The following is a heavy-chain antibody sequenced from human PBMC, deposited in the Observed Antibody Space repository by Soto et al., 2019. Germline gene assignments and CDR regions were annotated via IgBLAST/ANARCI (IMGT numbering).Heavy chain of an antibody. Sequence: GESLKISCKGSGYSFTSYWISWVRQMPGKGLEWMGRIDPSDSYTNYSPSFQGHVTISADKSISTAYLQWSSLKASDTAMYYCARLPQLGYCSSTSCYGGYYYYGMDVWGQGTTVTVSS. CDR1: GYSFTSYW. J-gene: IGHJ6*02. D-gene: IGHD2-2*01. CDR2: IDPSDSYT. V-gene: IGHV5-10-1*01. CDR3: ARLPQLGYCSSTSCYGGYYYYGMDV.